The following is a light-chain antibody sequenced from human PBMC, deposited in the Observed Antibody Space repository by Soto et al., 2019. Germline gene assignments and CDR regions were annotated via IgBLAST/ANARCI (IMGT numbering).Light chain of an antibody. V-gene: IGLV2-14*03. CDR2: EVF. CDR3: CSFTTASTVV. CDR1: SSDVGGYDY. Sequence: QSALTQPASVSGSPGQSITISCTGTSSDVGGYDYVSWYQQHPGKVPKLMIYEVFRPPSGISERFSGSTSGNTASLTISGLQAEEEADYYSCSFTTASTVVLVGGTKLTVL. J-gene: IGLJ2*01.